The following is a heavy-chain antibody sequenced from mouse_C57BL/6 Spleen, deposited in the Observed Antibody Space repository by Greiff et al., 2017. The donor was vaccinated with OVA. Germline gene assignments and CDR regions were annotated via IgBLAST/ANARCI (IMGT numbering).Heavy chain of an antibody. CDR3: ARSPSYGSSYGYAMDY. CDR2: ISSGGSYT. Sequence: EVQLVESGGDLVKPGGSLKLSCAASGFTFSSYGMSWVRQPPDKRLEWVATISSGGSYTYYPDSVKGRFTISRDNAKNTLYLQMSSLKSEDTAMYYCARSPSYGSSYGYAMDYWGQGTSVTVSS. D-gene: IGHD1-1*01. J-gene: IGHJ4*01. V-gene: IGHV5-6*01. CDR1: GFTFSSYG.